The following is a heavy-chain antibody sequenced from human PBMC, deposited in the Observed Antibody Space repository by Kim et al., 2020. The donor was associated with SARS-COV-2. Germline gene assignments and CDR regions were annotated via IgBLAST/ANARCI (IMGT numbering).Heavy chain of an antibody. J-gene: IGHJ2*01. CDR2: IYTSGST. CDR3: ARIDITMVRGFDL. D-gene: IGHD3-10*01. V-gene: IGHV4-61*02. Sequence: SETLSLTCTVSGGSISSGSYYWSWIRQPAGKGLEWIGRIYTSGSTNYNPSLKSRVTISLDTSKNQFSLKLSSVTAADTAVYYCARIDITMVRGFDLWGRGTLVTVSS. CDR1: GGSISSGSYY.